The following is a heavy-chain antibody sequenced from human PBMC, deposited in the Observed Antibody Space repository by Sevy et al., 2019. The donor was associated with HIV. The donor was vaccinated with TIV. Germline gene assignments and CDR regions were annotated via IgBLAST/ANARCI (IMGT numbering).Heavy chain of an antibody. Sequence: SETLSLTCTVSGGSISSYYWSWIRQPPGKGLEWIGYIYYSGSTNYNPSLKSRVTISVDTSKNQFSLKLSSVTAADTAGYYCARSLYYYDSSGSWVGYGMDVWGQGTTVTVSS. CDR2: IYYSGST. J-gene: IGHJ6*02. CDR1: GGSISSYY. CDR3: ARSLYYYDSSGSWVGYGMDV. D-gene: IGHD3-22*01. V-gene: IGHV4-59*13.